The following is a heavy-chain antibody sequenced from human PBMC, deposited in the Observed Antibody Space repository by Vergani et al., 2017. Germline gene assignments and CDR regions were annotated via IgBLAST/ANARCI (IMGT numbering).Heavy chain of an antibody. CDR1: GYTFTSYW. V-gene: IGHV5-51*01. J-gene: IGHJ5*02. CDR3: ARLSLAGNWFDP. Sequence: EVQLVQSGAEVKKPGESLTISSNVSGYTFTSYWLGSVRHMPGKGLECLGIIYPAASATRYRPSFQGQVTISADKSISTAYRQWSSLKAPDTAMYYCARLSLAGNWFDPWGQGTLVTVSS. D-gene: IGHD2/OR15-2a*01. CDR2: IYPAASAT.